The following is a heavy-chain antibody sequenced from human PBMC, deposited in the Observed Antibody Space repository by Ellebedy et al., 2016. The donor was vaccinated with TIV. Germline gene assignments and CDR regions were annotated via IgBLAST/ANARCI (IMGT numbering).Heavy chain of an antibody. CDR2: ISDTSI. V-gene: IGHV3-21*01. Sequence: ASGFTFSSYAMAWVRQAPGKGLEWVSFISDTSIYYADAVEGRFPISRDNAKNSLYLQMNILRAEDTAVYYCARGGGCFGDSCYYADFWGQGTLVTVSS. CDR3: ARGGGCFGDSCYYADF. J-gene: IGHJ4*02. CDR1: GFTFSSYA. D-gene: IGHD2-21*01.